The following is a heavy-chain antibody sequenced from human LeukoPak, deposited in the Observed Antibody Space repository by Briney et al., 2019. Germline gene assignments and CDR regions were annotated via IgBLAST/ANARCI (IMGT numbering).Heavy chain of an antibody. CDR1: GFTFADYA. V-gene: IGHV3-49*03. Sequence: GGSLRLSCTASGFTFADYAMSWFRQAPGKGLGGVGFIRSKDYGGTTEYAACVKGRFTISIDDSKRIAYLQINSLKTEDTAVYYCTRDRCSVGSCGIDYWGQGTLVTVSS. D-gene: IGHD2-15*01. CDR2: IRSKDYGGTT. J-gene: IGHJ4*02. CDR3: TRDRCSVGSCGIDY.